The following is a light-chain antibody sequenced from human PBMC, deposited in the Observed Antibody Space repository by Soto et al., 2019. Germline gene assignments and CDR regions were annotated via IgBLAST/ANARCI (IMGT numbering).Light chain of an antibody. J-gene: IGLJ2*01. Sequence: SYELTQPPSVSVSPGQTASITCSGDKLEDKYVCWYQQKPGQSPVQVIYQDDKRPSGIPERFSGSNSGNTATLTISGTQAMDEADYYCQAWDSSIVVFGGGIKLTVL. V-gene: IGLV3-1*01. CDR2: QDD. CDR1: KLEDKY. CDR3: QAWDSSIVV.